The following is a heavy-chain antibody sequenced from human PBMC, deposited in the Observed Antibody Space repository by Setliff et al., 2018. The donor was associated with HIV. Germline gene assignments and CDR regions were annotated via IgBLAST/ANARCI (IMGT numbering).Heavy chain of an antibody. V-gene: IGHV5-51*01. Sequence: PGESLKISCKGYGYSFTNYWIAWVRQMPGKGLEWMGIIYPGDSDTRYSPSFQGQVTISADKSISTAYLHWGSLKASDSAMYYCARLSHRVYYYGMDVWGQGTTVTVSS. J-gene: IGHJ6*02. CDR3: ARLSHRVYYYGMDV. CDR2: IYPGDSDT. CDR1: GYSFTNYW. D-gene: IGHD2-21*01.